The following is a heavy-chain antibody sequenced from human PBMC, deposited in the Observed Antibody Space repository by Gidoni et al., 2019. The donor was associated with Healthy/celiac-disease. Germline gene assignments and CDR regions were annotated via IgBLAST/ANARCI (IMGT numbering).Heavy chain of an antibody. CDR1: GFTFRSCG. V-gene: IGHV3-30*18. CDR2: ISYEGSNK. J-gene: IGHJ6*02. CDR3: AKDIITIFGVVIHYGMDV. D-gene: IGHD3-3*01. Sequence: QVQLVESGGGVVQPGRSLRLSCAPSGFTFRSCGLHWVRQAPGKGREWVAVISYEGSNKYYADSVKGRFTIFRDNSKNTLYLQMNSLRAEDTAVYYWAKDIITIFGVVIHYGMDVWGQGTTVTVSS.